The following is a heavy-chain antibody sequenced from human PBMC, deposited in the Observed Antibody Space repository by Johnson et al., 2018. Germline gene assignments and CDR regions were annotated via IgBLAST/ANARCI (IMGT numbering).Heavy chain of an antibody. Sequence: QVQLVQAGGGLVKPGGSXRLSCAASGVTFKDYSMTWIRQAPGKGLEGVSYISNSGRTLNYADSVKGRFPITRDNTKNLLYLPMSRLRAKDTAVYYCPGDRRQVYGMDVWGQGTTGTVSS. CDR1: GVTFKDYS. J-gene: IGHJ6*02. CDR2: ISNSGRTL. CDR3: PGDRRQVYGMDV. V-gene: IGHV3-11*01.